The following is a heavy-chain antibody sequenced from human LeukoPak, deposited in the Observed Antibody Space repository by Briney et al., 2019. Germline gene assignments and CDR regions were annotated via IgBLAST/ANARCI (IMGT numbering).Heavy chain of an antibody. CDR3: ARGDYFASGSYSDS. CDR1: GFTFSSYA. CDR2: ISGSGGST. V-gene: IGHV3-23*01. Sequence: GGSLRLSCAASGFTFSSYAMTWVRQAPGKGLEWVSAISGSGGSTYYADSVKGRFTISRDNAKNSLYLQMNSLRAEDTALYYCARGDYFASGSYSDSWGQGILVTVSS. J-gene: IGHJ4*02. D-gene: IGHD3-10*01.